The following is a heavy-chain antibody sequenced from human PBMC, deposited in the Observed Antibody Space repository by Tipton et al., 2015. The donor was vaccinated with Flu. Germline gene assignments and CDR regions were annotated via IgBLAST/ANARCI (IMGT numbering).Heavy chain of an antibody. Sequence: GLVKPSETLSLTCTVSGGSLSAYSWIWIRQPPGKGLEWIGYIDYSGYTKYHPSLESRVTFSADTAENQVSLNLTSVTSADTAVYFCARGVFGWKDYRHIDLWGRGTLVTVSS. CDR1: GGSLSAYS. CDR3: ARGVFGWKDYRHIDL. D-gene: IGHD1-1*01. J-gene: IGHJ2*01. V-gene: IGHV4-59*01. CDR2: IDYSGYT.